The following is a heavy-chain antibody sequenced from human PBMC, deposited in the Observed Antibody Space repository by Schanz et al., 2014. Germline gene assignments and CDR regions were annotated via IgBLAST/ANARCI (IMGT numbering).Heavy chain of an antibody. J-gene: IGHJ4*02. CDR1: GFIVSSTY. D-gene: IGHD3-9*01. CDR2: ISGSGDST. V-gene: IGHV3-23*04. CDR3: AKHVRSLTGNDY. Sequence: EVQLVESGGDLVQPGGSQRLSCAASGFIVSSTYMTWVRQAPGKGLEWVSGISGSGDSTHYADSVKGRFIISRDNSKNTLYLQVNSLRAEDTAVYYCAKHVRSLTGNDYWGQGTLVTVSS.